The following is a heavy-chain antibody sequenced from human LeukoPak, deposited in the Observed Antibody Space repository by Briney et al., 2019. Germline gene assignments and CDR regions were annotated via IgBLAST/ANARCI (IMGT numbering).Heavy chain of an antibody. Sequence: PSQTLSLTCAVYGSSFSSYYWSWIRQPPGQGLEWIGDINYSGTINYNPSLKSRVTLSLDTSKKQLSVKLTSVTAADTAVYYCARGAVTTPYPIDFWGQGTLVTVSS. V-gene: IGHV4-34*01. J-gene: IGHJ4*02. CDR1: GSSFSSYY. CDR3: ARGAVTTPYPIDF. D-gene: IGHD4-17*01. CDR2: INYSGTI.